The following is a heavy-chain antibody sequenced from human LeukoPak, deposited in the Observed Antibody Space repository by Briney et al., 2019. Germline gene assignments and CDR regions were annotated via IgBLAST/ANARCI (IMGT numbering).Heavy chain of an antibody. D-gene: IGHD1-26*01. J-gene: IGHJ4*02. CDR2: INPNSGGT. Sequence: GASVKVSCKASGYTFTGYYMHWVRQAPGQGLEWMGWINPNSGGTNYAQKFQGRVTMTRDTSISTAYMELGRLRSDDTAVYYCARPGGSYPEYYSDYWGQGTLVTVSS. V-gene: IGHV1-2*02. CDR3: ARPGGSYPEYYSDY. CDR1: GYTFTGYY.